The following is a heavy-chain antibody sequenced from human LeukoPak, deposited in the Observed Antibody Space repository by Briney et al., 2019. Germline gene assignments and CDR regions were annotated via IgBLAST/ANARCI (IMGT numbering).Heavy chain of an antibody. Sequence: GGSLRLSCAASGFTFDDYAMHWVRQAPGKGLEWVSLISESGDSTYYADSVKGRFTISRDNSKNSLYLQINSLRTEDTAFYYCVKDTGRSGYYYGPVDYWGQGALVTVSS. CDR3: VKDTGRSGYYYGPVDY. CDR2: ISESGDST. D-gene: IGHD3-22*01. J-gene: IGHJ4*02. CDR1: GFTFDDYA. V-gene: IGHV3-43*02.